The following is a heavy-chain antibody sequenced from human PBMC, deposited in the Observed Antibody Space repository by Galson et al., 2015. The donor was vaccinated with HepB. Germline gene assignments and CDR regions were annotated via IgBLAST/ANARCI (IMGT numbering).Heavy chain of an antibody. CDR3: ATTVAVAGVFDY. V-gene: IGHV1-58*02. Sequence: SVKVSCKASGFTFISSAMQWVRQARGQRLEWIGWIVVGSGNTNYAQKFQERVTITRDMSTSTAYMELSSLRSEDAAVYYCATTVAVAGVFDYWGQGTLVTVSS. D-gene: IGHD6-19*01. J-gene: IGHJ4*02. CDR1: GFTFISSA. CDR2: IVVGSGNT.